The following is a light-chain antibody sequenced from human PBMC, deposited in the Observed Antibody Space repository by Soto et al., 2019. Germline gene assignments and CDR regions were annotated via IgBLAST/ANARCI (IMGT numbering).Light chain of an antibody. V-gene: IGLV4-69*01. CDR3: QTWGTGIQV. J-gene: IGLJ2*01. CDR1: SGHSSYA. CDR2: LNSDGSH. Sequence: QPVLTQSPSAPASLGASVKLTCTLSSGHSSYAIAWHQQQPEKGPRYLMKLNSDGSHSKGDGIPDRFSGSSSGAERYLTISSLQSEDEADYYCQTWGTGIQVFGGGTKVTVL.